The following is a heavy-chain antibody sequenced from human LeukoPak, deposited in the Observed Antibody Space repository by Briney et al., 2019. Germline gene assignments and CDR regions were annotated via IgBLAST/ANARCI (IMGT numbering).Heavy chain of an antibody. CDR2: TWYDGSNK. CDR3: ARVGHCSTTSCSNYDGMDV. D-gene: IGHD2-2*01. V-gene: IGHV3-33*01. CDR1: GFTFSSYG. J-gene: IGHJ6*02. Sequence: PGGSLRLSCAASGFTFSSYGMHWVRQAPGKGLEWVAATWYDGSNKYYADSVKGRFTISRDNSKNTLYLQMNSLRAEDTAVYFCARVGHCSTTSCSNYDGMDVWGQGTTLTVSS.